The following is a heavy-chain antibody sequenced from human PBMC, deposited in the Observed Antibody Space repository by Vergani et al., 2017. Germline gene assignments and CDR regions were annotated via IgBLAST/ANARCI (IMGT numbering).Heavy chain of an antibody. V-gene: IGHV1-24*01. Sequence: QVQLVQSGAEVKKPGASVKVSCKVSGYTLTELSMHWVRQAPGKGLEWMGGFDPEDGETIYAQKFQGRVTMTEDTSTDTAYMELSSLRSEDTAVYYCATAIMEIIAAAGPWYALDIWGQGTMVTVSS. CDR1: GYTLTELS. CDR3: ATAIMEIIAAAGPWYALDI. CDR2: FDPEDGET. D-gene: IGHD6-13*01. J-gene: IGHJ3*02.